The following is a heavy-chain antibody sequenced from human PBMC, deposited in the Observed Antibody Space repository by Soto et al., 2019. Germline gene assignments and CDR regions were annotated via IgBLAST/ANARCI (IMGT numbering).Heavy chain of an antibody. CDR1: GFTFSDYY. CDR3: ATNFYSSSWLDLYMDV. D-gene: IGHD6-13*01. Sequence: GGSLRLSCAASGFTFSDYYMSWIRQAPGKGLEWVSYISSSGSTIYYADSVKGRFTISRDNAKNSLYLQMNSLRAEDTAVYYCATNFYSSSWLDLYMDVWGKGTTVTVSS. J-gene: IGHJ6*03. CDR2: ISSSGSTI. V-gene: IGHV3-11*01.